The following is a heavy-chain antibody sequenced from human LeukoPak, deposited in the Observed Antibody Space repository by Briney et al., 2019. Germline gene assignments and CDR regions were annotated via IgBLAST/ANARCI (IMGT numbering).Heavy chain of an antibody. CDR2: IIPIFGTA. V-gene: IGHV1-69*05. D-gene: IGHD3-22*01. J-gene: IGHJ4*02. CDR3: ASPGYYDSSGYYYRY. Sequence: SVKVSCKASGGTFSSYAISWVRQAPGQGLEWMGGIIPIFGTANYAQKFQGRVTITTDESTSTAYMELSSLRSEGTAVYYCASPGYYDSSGYYYRYWGQGTLVTVSS. CDR1: GGTFSSYA.